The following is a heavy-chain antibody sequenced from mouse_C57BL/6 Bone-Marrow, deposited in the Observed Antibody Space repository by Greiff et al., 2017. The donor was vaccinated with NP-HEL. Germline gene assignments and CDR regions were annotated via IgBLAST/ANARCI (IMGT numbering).Heavy chain of an antibody. D-gene: IGHD1-1*01. CDR2: IRLKSDNYAT. J-gene: IGHJ4*01. Sequence: EVKLVESGGGLVQPGGSMKLSCVASGFTFSNYWMNWVRQSPEKGLEWVAQIRLKSDNYATHYAESVKGRFTISRDDSKSSVYLQMNNLRAEDTGIYYCTRYYYGSSPLYAMDYWGQGTSVTVSS. CDR3: TRYYYGSSPLYAMDY. CDR1: GFTFSNYW. V-gene: IGHV6-3*01.